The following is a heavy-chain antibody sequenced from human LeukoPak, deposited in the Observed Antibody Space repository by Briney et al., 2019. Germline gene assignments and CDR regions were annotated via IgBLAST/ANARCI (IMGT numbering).Heavy chain of an antibody. D-gene: IGHD3-10*01. CDR3: TKWSGFGDD. V-gene: IGHV3-23*01. J-gene: IGHJ4*02. Sequence: PGGSLRLSCAASGFTFSRYSMNWVRQTPGKGLEWVSGISGSGDSTFYADSVKGRFTISRDNSRNTLYLQMSSLRPEDTAVYYCTKWSGFGDDWGQGTLVTVSS. CDR1: GFTFSRYS. CDR2: ISGSGDST.